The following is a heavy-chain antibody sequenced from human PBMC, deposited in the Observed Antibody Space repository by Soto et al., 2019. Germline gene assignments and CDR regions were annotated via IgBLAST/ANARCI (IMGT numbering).Heavy chain of an antibody. Sequence: QVQLQESGPGLVKPSETLSLTCTVSGGSISSYYWSWIRQPPGKGLEWIGYIYYSGSTNYNPSLKSRVTXSXGTSKNQFTLKLSSVTAADTAVYYCARIGRVSGFDYWGQGTLVTVSS. D-gene: IGHD1-26*01. V-gene: IGHV4-59*01. J-gene: IGHJ4*02. CDR3: ARIGRVSGFDY. CDR1: GGSISSYY. CDR2: IYYSGST.